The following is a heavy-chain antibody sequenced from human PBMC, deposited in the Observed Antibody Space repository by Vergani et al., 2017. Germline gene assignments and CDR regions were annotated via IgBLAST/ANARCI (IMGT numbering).Heavy chain of an antibody. D-gene: IGHD3-10*01. V-gene: IGHV4-39*07. Sequence: QLQLQESGPGLVKPSETLSLTCTVSGGSISSSSYYWGWIRQPPGKGLEWIGSIYYSGSTYYNPSLKSRVTISVDTSKNQYSLKLSSVTAEDTAVYYCARDWGGGGGSGSPYLYFDYWGQGTLVTVSS. CDR2: IYYSGST. J-gene: IGHJ4*02. CDR3: ARDWGGGGGSGSPYLYFDY. CDR1: GGSISSSSYY.